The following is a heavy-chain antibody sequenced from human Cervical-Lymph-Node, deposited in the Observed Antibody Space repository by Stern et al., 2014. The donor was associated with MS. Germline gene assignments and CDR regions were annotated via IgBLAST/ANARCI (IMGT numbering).Heavy chain of an antibody. D-gene: IGHD3-3*01. CDR1: GFTFSTYI. J-gene: IGHJ4*02. Sequence: EVQLVESGGGLVQPGGSLRLSCAASGFTFSTYIMNWVRQAPGKGLEWVSYIDSGSRTIYYADSVKGRFTISRDNAKNSLHLPMNSLRDEDRVFYCCVRGRSWSFDYWGQGTLVTVSS. V-gene: IGHV3-48*02. CDR2: IDSGSRTI. CDR3: VRGRSWSFDY.